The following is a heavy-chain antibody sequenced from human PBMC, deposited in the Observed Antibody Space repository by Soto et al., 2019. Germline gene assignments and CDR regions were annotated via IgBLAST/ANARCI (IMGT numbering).Heavy chain of an antibody. CDR1: GFTFSSFG. Sequence: EVQLLESGGGLVQPGGTLRLSCAASGFTFSSFGMTWVRNSPGKGLEWVSFSSATGAGTYYADSVKGRFTISRDKSKNTLYLQMTSQRADDTAVYYCAKDRRAGGNYGFYSDFWGQGALVLVSS. V-gene: IGHV3-23*01. CDR2: SSATGAGT. J-gene: IGHJ4*02. D-gene: IGHD1-7*01. CDR3: AKDRRAGGNYGFYSDF.